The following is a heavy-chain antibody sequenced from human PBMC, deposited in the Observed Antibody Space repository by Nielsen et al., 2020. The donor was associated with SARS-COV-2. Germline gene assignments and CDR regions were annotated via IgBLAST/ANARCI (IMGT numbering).Heavy chain of an antibody. V-gene: IGHV1-2*06. D-gene: IGHD4-11*01. CDR3: ARGDYSNPNY. Sequence: ASVKVSCKASGYRFTAYSMHWVRQAHGQGPEWMGRIDPNSGGTTYAQKFQGRVTMTRDTSINTAYMELTRLRSDETAVYYCARGDYSNPNYWGQGSLVTVSS. CDR2: IDPNSGGT. J-gene: IGHJ4*02. CDR1: GYRFTAYS.